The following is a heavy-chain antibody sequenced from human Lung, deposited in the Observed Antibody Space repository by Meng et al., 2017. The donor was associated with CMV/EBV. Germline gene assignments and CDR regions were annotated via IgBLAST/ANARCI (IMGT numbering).Heavy chain of an antibody. V-gene: IGHV4-39*01. D-gene: IGHD3-16*01. CDR2: IYYSGST. Sequence: GSLRLXCTVSGGSISSSSYYWGWIRQPPGKGLEWIGSIYYSGSTYYNPSLKSRVTISVDTSKNQFSLKLSSVTAADTAVYYCARHFGEWQQPYYYYYGMDVWXKGTXVTVSS. J-gene: IGHJ6*04. CDR3: ARHFGEWQQPYYYYYGMDV. CDR1: GGSISSSSYY.